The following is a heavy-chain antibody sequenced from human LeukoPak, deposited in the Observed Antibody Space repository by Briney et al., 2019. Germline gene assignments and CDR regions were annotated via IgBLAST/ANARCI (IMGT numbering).Heavy chain of an antibody. CDR2: SSSSGSTI. J-gene: IGHJ5*02. Sequence: PGGSLRLSCAASGFTLSDYYMSWIRQAPGKGLEWVSYSSSSGSTIYYADSVKGRFTISRDNAKNSLYLQMNSLRAEDTAVYYCARDQHDSSGYYYVAASQPVHHHWFDPWGQGTLVTVSS. D-gene: IGHD3-22*01. V-gene: IGHV3-11*01. CDR1: GFTLSDYY. CDR3: ARDQHDSSGYYYVAASQPVHHHWFDP.